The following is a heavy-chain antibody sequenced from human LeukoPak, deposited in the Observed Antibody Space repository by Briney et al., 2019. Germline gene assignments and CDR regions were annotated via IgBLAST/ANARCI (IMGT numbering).Heavy chain of an antibody. D-gene: IGHD7-27*01. J-gene: IGHJ3*02. CDR2: IYHSGST. CDR1: GGSISSGGYS. Sequence: PSETLSLTCAVSGGSISSGGYSWSWIRQPPGKGLEWIGYIYHSGSTYYNPSLKSRVTISVDTSKNQFSLKLSSVTAADTAVYYCAGLPGTGDQTPAISVGAFDIWGQGTMVTVSS. V-gene: IGHV4-30-2*01. CDR3: AGLPGTGDQTPAISVGAFDI.